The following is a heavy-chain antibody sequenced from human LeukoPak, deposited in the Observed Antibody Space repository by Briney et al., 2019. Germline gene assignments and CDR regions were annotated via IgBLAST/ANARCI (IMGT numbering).Heavy chain of an antibody. CDR1: GFTFSSYS. V-gene: IGHV3-48*01. CDR3: ARVDFWSGYYSSY. CDR2: ISSSSSTI. Sequence: QPGGSLRLSCAASGFTFSSYSMNWVRQAPGKGLEWVSYISSSSSTIYYADSVKGRFTISRDNAKNSLYLQMNSLRAEDTAVYYCARVDFWSGYYSSYWGQGTLVTVSS. J-gene: IGHJ4*02. D-gene: IGHD3-3*01.